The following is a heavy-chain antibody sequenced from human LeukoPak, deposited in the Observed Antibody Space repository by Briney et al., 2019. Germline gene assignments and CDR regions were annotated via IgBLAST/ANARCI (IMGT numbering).Heavy chain of an antibody. CDR3: AKRGSGWYEDYYYYMDV. Sequence: GGSLRLSCAASGFTFSSYGMSWVRQAPGEGLEWVSAISGSGGSTYYADSVKGRFTISRDNSKNTLYLQMNSLRAEDTAVYYCAKRGSGWYEDYYYYMDVWGKGTTVTISS. D-gene: IGHD6-19*01. CDR2: ISGSGGST. J-gene: IGHJ6*03. V-gene: IGHV3-23*01. CDR1: GFTFSSYG.